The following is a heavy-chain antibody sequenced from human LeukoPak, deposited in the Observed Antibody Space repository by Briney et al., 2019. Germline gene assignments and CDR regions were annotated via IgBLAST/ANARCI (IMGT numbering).Heavy chain of an antibody. J-gene: IGHJ5*02. D-gene: IGHD3-10*01. Sequence: SETLSLTCNVSASSVSSYYWSWIRQPPGKGLEWIGYIYYSGSTNYKPSLKSRVTISVDTSKNQFSLKLNSVTAADTAVYYCARGGYYGSGNDFRFDPWGQGTLVTVSS. V-gene: IGHV4-59*02. CDR3: ARGGYYGSGNDFRFDP. CDR1: ASSVSSYY. CDR2: IYYSGST.